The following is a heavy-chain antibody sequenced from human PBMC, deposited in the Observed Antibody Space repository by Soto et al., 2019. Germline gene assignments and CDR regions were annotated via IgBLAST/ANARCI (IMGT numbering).Heavy chain of an antibody. J-gene: IGHJ6*02. CDR1: GYTFTGYY. V-gene: IGHV1-2*04. CDR3: ALDYEASTYGMDV. Sequence: GASVKVSCKASGYTFTGYYMHWVRQAPGQGLEWMGWINPNSGGTNYAQKFQGWVTMTRDTSISTAYMELSRLRSDDTAVYYCALDYEASTYGMDVWGQGTTVTVSS. CDR2: INPNSGGT. D-gene: IGHD4-17*01.